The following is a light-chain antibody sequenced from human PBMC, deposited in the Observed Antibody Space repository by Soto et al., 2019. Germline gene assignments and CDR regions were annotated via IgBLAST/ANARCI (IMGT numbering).Light chain of an antibody. CDR1: QSISSW. CDR2: DAS. J-gene: IGKJ4*01. CDR3: QQYNSYSRALT. Sequence: DIQMTQSPSTLSASVGDRVTITCRASQSISSWLAWYQQKPGKAPKLLIYDASSLESGVPSRFSGSGSGPEFTLTISSLQPDDFATYYCQQYNSYSRALTFGGGTKVEIK. V-gene: IGKV1-5*01.